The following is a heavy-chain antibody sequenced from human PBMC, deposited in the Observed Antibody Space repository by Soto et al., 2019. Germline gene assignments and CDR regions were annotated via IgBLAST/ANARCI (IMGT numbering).Heavy chain of an antibody. CDR3: GSSPRTTMKVVGI. CDR2: ITNSGDST. J-gene: IGHJ3*02. D-gene: IGHD3-22*01. Sequence: EVQLLESGGGLVQSGGSLRLSCVVSGLTFSSYAMTWVRQAPGKGLEWVSGITNSGDSTYYADSVKGRFTISRDNSKNTLFLQINSLRAEDTAVYYCGSSPRTTMKVVGIWGQGTMVTVSS. CDR1: GLTFSSYA. V-gene: IGHV3-23*01.